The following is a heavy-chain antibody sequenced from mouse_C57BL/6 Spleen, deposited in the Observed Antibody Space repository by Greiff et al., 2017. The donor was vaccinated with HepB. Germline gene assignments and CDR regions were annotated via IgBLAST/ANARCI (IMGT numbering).Heavy chain of an antibody. CDR3: AIGYYGSSHWYFDV. CDR2: FHPYNDDT. CDR1: GYTFTTYP. Sequence: VKLMESGAELVKPGASVKMSCKASGYTFTTYPIEWMKQNHGKSLEWIGNFHPYNDDTKYNEKFKGKATLTVEKSSSTVYLELSRLTSDDSAVYYCAIGYYGSSHWYFDVWGTGTTVTVSS. D-gene: IGHD1-1*01. V-gene: IGHV1-47*01. J-gene: IGHJ1*03.